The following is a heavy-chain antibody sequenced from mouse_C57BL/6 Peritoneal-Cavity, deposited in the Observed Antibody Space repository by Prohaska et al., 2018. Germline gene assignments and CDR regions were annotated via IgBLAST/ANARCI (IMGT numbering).Heavy chain of an antibody. Sequence: QVQLQQPGAELVKPGASVKLSCKASGYTFTSYWMHWVKQRPGQGLEWIGMIHPNSGITNYNEKFKSKATLTVDKSSSTAYMQLSSLTSEDSAVYYCASPIYYYGSSYDYWGQGTTLTVSS. D-gene: IGHD1-1*01. V-gene: IGHV1-64*01. CDR1: GYTFTSYW. CDR3: ASPIYYYGSSYDY. J-gene: IGHJ2*01. CDR2: IHPNSGIT.